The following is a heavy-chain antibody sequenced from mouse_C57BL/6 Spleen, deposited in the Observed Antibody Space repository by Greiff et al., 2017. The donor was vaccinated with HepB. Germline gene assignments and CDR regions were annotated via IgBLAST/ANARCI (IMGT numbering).Heavy chain of an antibody. V-gene: IGHV1-15*01. J-gene: IGHJ3*01. Sequence: VQLQHSGAELVRPGASVTLSCKASGYTFTDYEMHWVKQTPVHGLEWIGAIDPETGGTAYNQKFKGKAILTADKSSSTAYMELRSLTSEDSAVYYCTRNYGSSLAWFAYWGQGTLVTVSA. D-gene: IGHD1-1*01. CDR3: TRNYGSSLAWFAY. CDR2: IDPETGGT. CDR1: GYTFTDYE.